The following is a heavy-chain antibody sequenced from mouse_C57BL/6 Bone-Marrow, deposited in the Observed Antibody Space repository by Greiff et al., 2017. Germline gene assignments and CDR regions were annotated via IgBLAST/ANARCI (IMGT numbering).Heavy chain of an antibody. Sequence: QVQLQQSGAELARPGASVKMSCKASGYTFTSYTMHWVKQRPGQGLEWIGYINPSSGYTKYNQKFKDKATLTADKSSSTAYMQLSSLTSEDSAVYYCAREDYYGSSFAYWGKGTLVTVSA. D-gene: IGHD1-1*01. CDR2: INPSSGYT. CDR1: GYTFTSYT. CDR3: AREDYYGSSFAY. J-gene: IGHJ3*01. V-gene: IGHV1-4*01.